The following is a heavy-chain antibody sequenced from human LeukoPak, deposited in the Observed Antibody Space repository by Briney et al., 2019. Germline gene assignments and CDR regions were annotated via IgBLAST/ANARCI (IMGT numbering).Heavy chain of an antibody. CDR3: ARESDSSGYAPFDY. CDR1: GFTFSNFW. CDR2: IKQDGSEK. V-gene: IGHV3-7*01. D-gene: IGHD3-22*01. J-gene: IGHJ4*02. Sequence: GGFLRLSCAASGFTFSNFWMSWVRQAPGKGLEWLANIKQDGSEKYYVDSVKGRFTISRDNAKNSLYLQMNSLRAEDTAVYYCARESDSSGYAPFDYGGQGTLVTVSS.